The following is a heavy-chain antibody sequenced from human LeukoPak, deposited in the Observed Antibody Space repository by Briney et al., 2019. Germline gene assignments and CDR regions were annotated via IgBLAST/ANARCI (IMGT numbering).Heavy chain of an antibody. Sequence: GGSLRLSCAASGFTVSSNYMSWVRQAPGKGLEWVSVIYSGGSKYYADSVKGRFTISRDNSKNTLYLQMNSLRAEDTAVYYCAKSAYCSGGSCYPDYYYMDVWGKGTTVTISS. D-gene: IGHD2-15*01. CDR3: AKSAYCSGGSCYPDYYYMDV. J-gene: IGHJ6*03. V-gene: IGHV3-53*05. CDR1: GFTVSSNY. CDR2: IYSGGSK.